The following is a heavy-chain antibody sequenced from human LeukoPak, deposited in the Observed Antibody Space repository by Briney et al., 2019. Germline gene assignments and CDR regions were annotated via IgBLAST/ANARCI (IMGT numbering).Heavy chain of an antibody. D-gene: IGHD3-22*01. J-gene: IGHJ4*02. CDR2: ISGSGGST. Sequence: GGSLRLSCAASGFTLSSYAMSWVGQAPGKGRGWFSAISGSGGSTYYADSVQGRFTISRDNSKNTLYLQMNSLRAEDTAVYYCAKDPQGVVITGVFDYWGQGTLVTVSS. V-gene: IGHV3-23*01. CDR3: AKDPQGVVITGVFDY. CDR1: GFTLSSYA.